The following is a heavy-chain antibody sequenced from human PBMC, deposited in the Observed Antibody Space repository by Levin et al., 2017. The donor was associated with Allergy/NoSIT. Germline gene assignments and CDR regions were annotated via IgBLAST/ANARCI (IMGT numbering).Heavy chain of an antibody. CDR2: ISRGNSYT. CDR1: GFIVSDAY. J-gene: IGHJ4*02. Sequence: GGSLRLSCAASGFIVSDAYMSWIRQAPGKGLEWVSYISRGNSYTNYLDSVKGRFTISRDNAKNSLYLQMNSLRAEDTAIYYCARGRVPNDYWGQGTLVTVSS. CDR3: ARGRVPNDY. D-gene: IGHD3-10*01. V-gene: IGHV3-11*05.